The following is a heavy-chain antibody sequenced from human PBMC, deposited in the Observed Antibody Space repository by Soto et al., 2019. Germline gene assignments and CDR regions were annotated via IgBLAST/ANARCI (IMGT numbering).Heavy chain of an antibody. Sequence: QVHLVQSGAEVKKPGASVKVSCKASGYTFSTYVIHWVRQAPGQRLEWMGWINAGNGNTKYSQKFQDRVTITSDTSASTAYMEVRSLTFEDTSMYYCARGSTRSTFVLGYWGQGTLVTVSS. CDR1: GYTFSTYV. V-gene: IGHV1-3*01. D-gene: IGHD3-16*01. CDR3: ARGSTRSTFVLGY. CDR2: INAGNGNT. J-gene: IGHJ4*02.